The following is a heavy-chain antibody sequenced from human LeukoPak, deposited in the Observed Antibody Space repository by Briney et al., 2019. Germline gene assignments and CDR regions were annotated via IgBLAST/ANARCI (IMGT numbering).Heavy chain of an antibody. J-gene: IGHJ4*02. D-gene: IGHD3-9*01. CDR1: GFTFSSYS. CDR2: ISTSSSYI. Sequence: SGGSLRLSCAASGFTFSSYSMNWVRQAPGKGLEWVSYISTSSSYIYYADSLKGRFTISRDNAKNSLYLQMNSLRAEDTAVYYCTRDLRGSYFDYWGQGTLVTVSS. V-gene: IGHV3-21*01. CDR3: TRDLRGSYFDY.